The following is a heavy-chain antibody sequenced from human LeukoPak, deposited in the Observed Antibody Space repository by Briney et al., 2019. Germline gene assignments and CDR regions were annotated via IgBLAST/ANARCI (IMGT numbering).Heavy chain of an antibody. CDR2: INTGGDYI. V-gene: IGHV3-21*01. CDR3: ASGSLVRGVTRNY. Sequence: GGSLRLSCVASGFIFSSYSMYWVRQGPGKGLEWVSVINTGGDYIQSADSLKGRFTISRDNAKNSLYLQMSSLRAEDTAVYYCASGSLVRGVTRNYWGQGTLVTVSS. CDR1: GFIFSSYS. J-gene: IGHJ4*02. D-gene: IGHD3-10*01.